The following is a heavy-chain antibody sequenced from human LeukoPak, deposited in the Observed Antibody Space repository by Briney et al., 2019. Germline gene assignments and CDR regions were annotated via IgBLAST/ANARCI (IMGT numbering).Heavy chain of an antibody. CDR1: GGCISNNNYY. D-gene: IGHD6-19*01. Sequence: SETLSLTCTVSGGCISNNNYYWGWMPQSPGQGRVWIGNIFYSASTYYNPSLKSRVTISVATTKNHFSLKLSSVTAAVTAVYYGASQAPFSSVWGVSLDCWGQGTLVTVSS. CDR3: ASQAPFSSVWGVSLDC. CDR2: IFYSAST. V-gene: IGHV4-39*02. J-gene: IGHJ4*02.